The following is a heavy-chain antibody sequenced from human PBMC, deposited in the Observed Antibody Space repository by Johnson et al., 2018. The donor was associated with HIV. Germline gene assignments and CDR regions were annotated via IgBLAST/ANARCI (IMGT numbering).Heavy chain of an antibody. CDR3: AKGGAASGLDAFDI. D-gene: IGHD6-13*01. J-gene: IGHJ3*02. CDR2: ISYDGSNK. Sequence: VQLVESGGGVVQPGRSLRLSCAASGFTFSSYAMHWVRQAPGKGLEWLAVISYDGSNKYYADSVKGRFTISRDNSKNTLYLQMNSLRAEDTALYYCAKGGAASGLDAFDIWGQGTMVTVSS. V-gene: IGHV3-30-3*01. CDR1: GFTFSSYA.